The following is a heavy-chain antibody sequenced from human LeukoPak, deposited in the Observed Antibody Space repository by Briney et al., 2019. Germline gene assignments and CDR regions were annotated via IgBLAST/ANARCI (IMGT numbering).Heavy chain of an antibody. CDR2: TYYRSKWYN. J-gene: IGHJ4*02. Sequence: SQTLSLTCAISGDSVSSNSAAWNWIRQSPSRGLEWLGRTYYRSKWYNDYAVSVKSRITLNPDTSKNQFSLQLNSVTPEDTAVYYCARGYSGYDGWWGGYYFDYWGQGTLVTVSS. CDR3: ARGYSGYDGWWGGYYFDY. CDR1: GDSVSSNSAA. D-gene: IGHD5-12*01. V-gene: IGHV6-1*01.